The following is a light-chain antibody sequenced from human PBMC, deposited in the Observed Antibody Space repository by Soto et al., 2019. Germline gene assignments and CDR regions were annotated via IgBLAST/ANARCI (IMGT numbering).Light chain of an antibody. J-gene: IGLJ1*01. V-gene: IGLV1-44*01. CDR3: AAWDERLNGFYV. Sequence: QAVLTQPPSVSGAPGQRVTISCTGASANVWPGDAVQWYQHRPGTAPKLLIFTDNQGHSGVPDRFSGSKSGTSASLVVSGLQSEDEADYYCAAWDERLNGFYVFGTGTKVTVL. CDR1: SANVWPGDA. CDR2: TDN.